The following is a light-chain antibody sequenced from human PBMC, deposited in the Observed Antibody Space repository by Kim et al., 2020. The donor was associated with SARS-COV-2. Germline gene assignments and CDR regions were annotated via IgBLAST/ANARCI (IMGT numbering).Light chain of an antibody. V-gene: IGLV1-51*01. CDR1: SSNIGNNY. CDR3: GTWDSRLNSAV. CDR2: DNN. J-gene: IGLJ7*01. Sequence: GQKVTISCSGSSSNIGNNYVSWYQQRPGTAPKLLIFDNNLRPSGIPDRFSASKSGTSATLDITGLQTGDEADYFCGTWDSRLNSAVFGGGTQLTVL.